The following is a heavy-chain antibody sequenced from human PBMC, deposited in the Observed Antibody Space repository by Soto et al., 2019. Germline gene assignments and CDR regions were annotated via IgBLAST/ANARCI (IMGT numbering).Heavy chain of an antibody. CDR2: ISDSSSYI. Sequence: EVQLVESGGGLVKPGGSLRLSCAASGFTFSTYSMNWVRQAPGKGLEWVSSISDSSSYIYYADSVKGRFTISRDNAKNSLYLQMNSLSAEDTAVYYCARYDSSGYYWPYYYYGMDVWGQGTTVTVSS. CDR3: ARYDSSGYYWPYYYYGMDV. CDR1: GFTFSTYS. V-gene: IGHV3-21*01. D-gene: IGHD3-22*01. J-gene: IGHJ6*02.